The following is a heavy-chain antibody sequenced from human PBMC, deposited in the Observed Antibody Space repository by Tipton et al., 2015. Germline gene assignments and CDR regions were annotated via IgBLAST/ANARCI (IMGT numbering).Heavy chain of an antibody. CDR2: IYYSGDT. CDR1: SDSISSSSYY. Sequence: TLSLTCTVSSDSISSSSYYWAWIRQPPGKGLEWVGTIYYSGDTFYNPSLKSRIAVSVDTSKNQFSLRLNSVTAADTAVYYCARDLEHGMDVWGQGTTVTVSS. J-gene: IGHJ6*02. V-gene: IGHV4-39*07. CDR3: ARDLEHGMDV. D-gene: IGHD5-24*01.